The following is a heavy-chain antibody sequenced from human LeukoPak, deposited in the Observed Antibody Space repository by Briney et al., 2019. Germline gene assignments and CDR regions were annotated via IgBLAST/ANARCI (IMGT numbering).Heavy chain of an antibody. J-gene: IGHJ5*02. CDR2: IIPIFGTA. CDR3: ARSNWGDNWFDP. CDR1: GGTFSSYA. D-gene: IGHD7-27*01. Sequence: ASVKVSCKASGGTFSSYAISWVRQAPGQGLEWMGGIIPIFGTANYAQKFQGRVTITADESTSTAYMELSSLISEDTAVYYCARSNWGDNWFDPWGQGTLVTVSS. V-gene: IGHV1-69*13.